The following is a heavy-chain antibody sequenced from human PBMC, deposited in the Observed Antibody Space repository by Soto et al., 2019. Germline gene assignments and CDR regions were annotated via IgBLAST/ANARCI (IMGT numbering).Heavy chain of an antibody. J-gene: IGHJ4*02. V-gene: IGHV1-69*01. Sequence: QVQLVQSGAEVKKPGSSVKVSCKASGGTFSSYAISWVRQAPGQGLEWMGGIIPIFGTANYAQKFQGRVTITADESTSTAYMELSSLRSEDTAVCYCARDRGGGYQLHNPLGYWGQGTLVTVSS. CDR1: GGTFSSYA. CDR2: IIPIFGTA. CDR3: ARDRGGGYQLHNPLGY. D-gene: IGHD2-2*01.